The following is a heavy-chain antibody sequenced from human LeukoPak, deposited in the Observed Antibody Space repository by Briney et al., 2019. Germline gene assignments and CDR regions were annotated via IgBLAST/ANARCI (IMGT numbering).Heavy chain of an antibody. CDR2: IDSRGSTI. V-gene: IGHV3-48*03. Sequence: GGSLRLSCAASGFTFSSFEMNWVRQAPGKGLEWISYIDSRGSTIYYADSVKGRFTISRDNAKNSLYMQMNSLRAEDTAVYYCARDLPWFDSWGQGTLVTVSS. CDR1: GFTFSSFE. J-gene: IGHJ5*01. CDR3: ARDLPWFDS.